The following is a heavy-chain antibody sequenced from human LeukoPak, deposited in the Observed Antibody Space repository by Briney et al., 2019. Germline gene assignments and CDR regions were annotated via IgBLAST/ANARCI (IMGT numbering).Heavy chain of an antibody. CDR1: GFTFSNSA. V-gene: IGHV3-23*01. CDR2: LSGSGITT. CDR3: ARVAATTFYHFNYMDV. J-gene: IGHJ6*04. Sequence: GGSLRLTCAASGFTFSNSAMSWVRQAPGKGLEWVSTLSGSGITTYYADSVKGRFTISRDTSKNSLYLQMNTLRADDTAVYFCARVAATTFYHFNYMDVWGKGTTVIVFS. D-gene: IGHD2-15*01.